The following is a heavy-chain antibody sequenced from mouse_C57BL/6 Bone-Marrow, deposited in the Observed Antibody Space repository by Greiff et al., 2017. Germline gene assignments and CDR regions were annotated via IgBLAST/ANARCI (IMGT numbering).Heavy chain of an antibody. CDR3: ARDTTVVAPGEYYFDY. J-gene: IGHJ2*01. Sequence: QVQLQQPGAELVKPGASVKMSCKASGYTFPSYWITWVKQRPGQGLEWIGDIYPGSGSTNYNEKFKSKATLTVDTSSSTAYMQLSSLTSEDSAVYYCARDTTVVAPGEYYFDYWGQGTTLTVSS. D-gene: IGHD1-1*01. CDR2: IYPGSGST. CDR1: GYTFPSYW. V-gene: IGHV1-55*01.